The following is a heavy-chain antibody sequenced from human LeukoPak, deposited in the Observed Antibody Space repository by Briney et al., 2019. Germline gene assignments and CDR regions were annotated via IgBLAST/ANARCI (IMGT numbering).Heavy chain of an antibody. CDR3: ARGGSGISNAFDI. J-gene: IGHJ3*02. D-gene: IGHD3-10*01. V-gene: IGHV4-59*01. Sequence: SETLSLTCSVSGGSISSYYWSWIRQPLGKGLEWIGYLYYSGSTNSNPSLKSRVTMSVDTSKNQFSLKLRSVTAADTAVYYCARGGSGISNAFDIWGQGTMVTVSS. CDR1: GGSISSYY. CDR2: LYYSGST.